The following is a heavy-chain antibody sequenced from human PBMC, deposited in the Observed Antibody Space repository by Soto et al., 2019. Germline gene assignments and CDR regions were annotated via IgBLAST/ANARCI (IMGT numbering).Heavy chain of an antibody. J-gene: IGHJ3*01. CDR1: GDSISSYL. CDR3: AKAVKYYDSTGYDALAV. D-gene: IGHD3-22*01. V-gene: IGHV4-59*01. Sequence: PSETLSLTCTVSGDSISSYLWTWIRQPPGKALEWIGYMFHSGRTNYNPSLTIRVTMSADTSNNQFSLTLTSVTAADTAVYDCAKAVKYYDSTGYDALAVWGQGIMVTVSS. CDR2: MFHSGRT.